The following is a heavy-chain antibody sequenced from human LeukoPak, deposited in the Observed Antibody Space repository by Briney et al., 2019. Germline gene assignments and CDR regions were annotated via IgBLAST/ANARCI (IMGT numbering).Heavy chain of an antibody. Sequence: GGSLRLSCAGSGFTFSSSSMNWVRQAPGKGLEWVSSISTSNSYIYYADSVKGRFTISRDNARNSLFLQMNSLRAEDTAVYYCARQQWLDGAYYFDYWGQGTLVTVSS. J-gene: IGHJ4*02. V-gene: IGHV3-21*01. CDR1: GFTFSSSS. D-gene: IGHD6-19*01. CDR2: ISTSNSYI. CDR3: ARQQWLDGAYYFDY.